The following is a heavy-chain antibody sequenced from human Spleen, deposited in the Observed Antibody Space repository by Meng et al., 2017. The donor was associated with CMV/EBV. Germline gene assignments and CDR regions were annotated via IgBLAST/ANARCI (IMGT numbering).Heavy chain of an antibody. D-gene: IGHD2-2*01. V-gene: IGHV3-23*03. CDR3: AKAFSASWYREYYDD. CDR2: IYSGDSST. Sequence: GESLKISCAASGFTFSGYVMNWVRQTPGKGLEWVSAIYSGDSSTYYADSVKGRFTISRDNSKNILYLQMNSLRVEDTAIYYCAKAFSASWYREYYDDWGQGTLVTVSS. CDR1: GFTFSGYV. J-gene: IGHJ4*02.